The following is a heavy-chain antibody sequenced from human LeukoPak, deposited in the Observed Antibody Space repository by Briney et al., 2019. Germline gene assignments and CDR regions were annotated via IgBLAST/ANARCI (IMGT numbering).Heavy chain of an antibody. CDR3: ARAGFTFSDYFGSFFDY. V-gene: IGHV3-48*01. CDR2: ISSSSSTI. Sequence: GGSLRLSCAASGFTFRSYAMNSVRQAPGKGLEWVSHISSSSSTIYYADSVKGRFTISRDNAKNSLYLQMNSLRAEDTAVYYCARAGFTFSDYFGSFFDYWGQGTLVTVSS. J-gene: IGHJ4*02. D-gene: IGHD3-10*01. CDR1: GFTFRSYA.